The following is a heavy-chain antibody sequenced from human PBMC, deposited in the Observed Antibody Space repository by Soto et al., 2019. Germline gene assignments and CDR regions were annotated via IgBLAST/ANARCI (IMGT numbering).Heavy chain of an antibody. D-gene: IGHD3-16*01. CDR1: GYSLTNND. CDR2: MNPGSGDT. Sequence: ASLNVSFKASGYSLTNNDVSWVRQATGQGLEWMGWMNPGSGDTGYAQKFQGRVTMTRDISIATAYMELSSLRSDDTAIYYCARMETFGSLNWFDPWGQGTLVTVSS. CDR3: ARMETFGSLNWFDP. J-gene: IGHJ5*02. V-gene: IGHV1-8*01.